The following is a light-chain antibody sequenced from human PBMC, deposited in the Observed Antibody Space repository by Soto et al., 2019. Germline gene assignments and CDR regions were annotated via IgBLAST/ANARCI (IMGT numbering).Light chain of an antibody. Sequence: FQMTQSPSSLSASVGDRVTITCRASQAIRNNLAWYQQKPGKLPQLLIYSASTLQSGVPSRFSGSGSGTDFTLTISSLQPEDVGTYYCQKCDAAPFTFGPGTKVDIK. J-gene: IGKJ3*01. CDR1: QAIRNN. CDR3: QKCDAAPFT. V-gene: IGKV1-27*01. CDR2: SAS.